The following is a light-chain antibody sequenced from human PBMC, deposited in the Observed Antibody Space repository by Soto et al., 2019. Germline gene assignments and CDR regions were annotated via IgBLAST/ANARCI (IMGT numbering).Light chain of an antibody. J-gene: IGKJ4*01. CDR2: DAS. V-gene: IGKV1-33*01. CDR3: QQYDNLPLT. CDR1: QDIKNY. Sequence: EIQMTQSPSSLSASVGDRVTITCHASQDIKNYLNWYQQKSGKAPKLLIYDASDLETGVPSRFSGSGSGTDFTFTINSLQPEDIATYYCQQYDNLPLTFGGGTKVEIK.